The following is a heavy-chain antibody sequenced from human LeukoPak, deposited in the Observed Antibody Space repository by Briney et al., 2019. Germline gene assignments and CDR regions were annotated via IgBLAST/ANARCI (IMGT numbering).Heavy chain of an antibody. D-gene: IGHD5-24*01. CDR1: GFTVSGNY. Sequence: GGTLRLSCAASGFTVSGNYMSWVRQAPGKGLEGVSGIYSGGSTYYADSVKGRFTISIDNSKNTLYLKMNSLRAEVTAVYYCARGDGYNPYYFDYWGQGTLVTVSS. J-gene: IGHJ4*02. V-gene: IGHV3-53*01. CDR2: IYSGGST. CDR3: ARGDGYNPYYFDY.